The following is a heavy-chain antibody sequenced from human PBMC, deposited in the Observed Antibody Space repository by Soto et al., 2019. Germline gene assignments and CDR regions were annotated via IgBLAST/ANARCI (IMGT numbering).Heavy chain of an antibody. D-gene: IGHD5-12*01. J-gene: IGHJ6*02. Sequence: QVQLVQSGAEVKKPGSSVKVSCKASGGTFSSYAISWVRQAPGQGLEWMGGIIPIFGTANYAQKFQGRVTITADESTSTAYRELSSLRSEDTAVYYCARGWLREIYYDAGMDVWGQGTTVTVSS. CDR2: IIPIFGTA. CDR3: ARGWLREIYYDAGMDV. CDR1: GGTFSSYA. V-gene: IGHV1-69*01.